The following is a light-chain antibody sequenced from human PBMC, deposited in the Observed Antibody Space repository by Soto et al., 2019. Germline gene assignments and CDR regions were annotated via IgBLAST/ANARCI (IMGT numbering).Light chain of an antibody. Sequence: QSLLTQPASVSASPGQSITSSCTGTNSHVGAFNLVSWYQQYPGKAPRLIIYEVNKRPSGISNRFSGSKSGNTASLTISGLQAEDEADYYCCSYAGIRVFGTGTKVTVL. CDR2: EVN. CDR3: CSYAGIRV. J-gene: IGLJ1*01. V-gene: IGLV2-23*02. CDR1: NSHVGAFNL.